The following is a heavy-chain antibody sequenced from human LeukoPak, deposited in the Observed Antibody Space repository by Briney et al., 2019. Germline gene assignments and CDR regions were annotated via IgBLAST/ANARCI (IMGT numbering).Heavy chain of an antibody. Sequence: GGSLRLSCAASGFIFSNYGMHWGRQAPGKGLEWVAFIRYDESNKFYADSVKGRFTISRDNSKNTPFLQMNSLRAEDTAVYYCATMQWLEGVDWFDPWGQGTLVTVSS. V-gene: IGHV3-30*02. CDR1: GFIFSNYG. J-gene: IGHJ5*02. D-gene: IGHD6-19*01. CDR2: IRYDESNK. CDR3: ATMQWLEGVDWFDP.